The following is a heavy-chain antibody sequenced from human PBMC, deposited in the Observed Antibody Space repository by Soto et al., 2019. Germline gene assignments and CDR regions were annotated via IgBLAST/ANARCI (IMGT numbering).Heavy chain of an antibody. J-gene: IGHJ3*01. CDR1: GFTFTSYA. D-gene: IGHD3-22*01. Sequence: QPGGSLRLSCAASGFTFTSYAMSWVRQAPGKGLEWVSAISGSAGSTYYADSVKGRFTISRDNSKNTLYLQMNSLRAEDTAVYYCAKDLGYYDSREDALDFWGQGTMVTVSS. CDR3: AKDLGYYDSREDALDF. CDR2: ISGSAGST. V-gene: IGHV3-23*01.